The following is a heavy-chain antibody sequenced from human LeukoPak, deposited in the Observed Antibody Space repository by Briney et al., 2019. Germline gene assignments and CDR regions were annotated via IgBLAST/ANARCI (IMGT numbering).Heavy chain of an antibody. Sequence: SVKVSCKASGGTFGSYASCWVRQAPGQGREWMGGIIAIFGTANYAQKFQGRVTITAEKSTRTAYMGASILRPEDTAVYYCARDIHKYSSSWKDAFDIWGQGTMVTVSS. CDR1: GGTFGSYA. J-gene: IGHJ3*02. CDR3: ARDIHKYSSSWKDAFDI. D-gene: IGHD6-13*01. V-gene: IGHV1-69*06. CDR2: IIAIFGTA.